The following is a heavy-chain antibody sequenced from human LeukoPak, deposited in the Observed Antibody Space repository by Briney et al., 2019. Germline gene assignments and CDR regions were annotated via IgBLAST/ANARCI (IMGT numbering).Heavy chain of an antibody. J-gene: IGHJ4*02. CDR2: IRSKAYGGTT. CDR3: TRGRRATHDY. V-gene: IGHV3-49*04. D-gene: IGHD1-26*01. Sequence: GGTLRLSCAASGFTFRRYGMIWVRQAPGKGLEWVGFIRSKAYGGTTEYAASVKGRFTISRDDSKSIAYLQMNSLKTEDTAVYYCTRGRRATHDYWGQGTLVTVSS. CDR1: GFTFRRYG.